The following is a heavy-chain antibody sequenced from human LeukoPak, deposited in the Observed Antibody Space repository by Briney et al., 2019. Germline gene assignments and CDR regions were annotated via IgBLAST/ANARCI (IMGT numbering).Heavy chain of an antibody. CDR2: INSNSGDP. V-gene: IGHV1-2*02. CDR1: GYTFSGYY. Sequence: ASVKVSCKASGYTFSGYYMHWVRQVPGQGLEWMGWINSNSGDPNYAQKFQGRVTLTRDTSISTAYMELSRLRSDDTAVYYCAREKGGNSGFDYWGRGTLVTVSS. D-gene: IGHD4-23*01. CDR3: AREKGGNSGFDY. J-gene: IGHJ4*02.